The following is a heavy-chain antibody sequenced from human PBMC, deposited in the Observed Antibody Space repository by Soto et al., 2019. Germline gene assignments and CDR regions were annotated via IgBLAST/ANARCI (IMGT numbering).Heavy chain of an antibody. CDR1: GYTFTSYA. Sequence: QVQLVQSGAEVKKPGASVKVSCKASGYTFTSYAMHWVRQAPGQRLEWMGWINAGNGNTKYSQKFQGRVTITRDTSASTAYMGLSSLRSEDTAVYYCARGAVVVVAATRLYYYGMDVWGQGTTVTVSS. CDR3: ARGAVVVVAATRLYYYGMDV. V-gene: IGHV1-3*01. J-gene: IGHJ6*02. CDR2: INAGNGNT. D-gene: IGHD2-15*01.